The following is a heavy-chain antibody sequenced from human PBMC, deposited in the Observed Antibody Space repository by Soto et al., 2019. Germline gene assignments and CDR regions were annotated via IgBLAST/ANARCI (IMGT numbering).Heavy chain of an antibody. V-gene: IGHV1-69*06. Sequence: QVQLVQSGAEVRKPGSSVKVSCKASGGTFTTYDISWVRQAPGQGLDGMGGIIPLFDATKYAQKFQGRVTITADKSTGTAYMELSSLRSEDTAMYYCARDRSSSWYNGTFYFDSWGQGTLVTVSS. CDR2: IIPLFDAT. CDR3: ARDRSSSWYNGTFYFDS. CDR1: GGTFTTYD. D-gene: IGHD6-19*01. J-gene: IGHJ4*02.